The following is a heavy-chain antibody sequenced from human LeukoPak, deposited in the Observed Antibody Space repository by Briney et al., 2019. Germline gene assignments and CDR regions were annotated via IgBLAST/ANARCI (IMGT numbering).Heavy chain of an antibody. J-gene: IGHJ6*04. D-gene: IGHD3-10*01. V-gene: IGHV3-48*01. CDR1: GFTFSSHS. CDR3: ARAVGHGSGSPRMDV. CDR2: IISSSSTI. Sequence: GGSLRLSCAASGFTFSSHSMNWVRQASGKGLEWVSYIISSSSTIYYADSVKGRFTISRDNAKNSLYLQMNSLRADDTAVYYCARAVGHGSGSPRMDVWGNGTTVTVSS.